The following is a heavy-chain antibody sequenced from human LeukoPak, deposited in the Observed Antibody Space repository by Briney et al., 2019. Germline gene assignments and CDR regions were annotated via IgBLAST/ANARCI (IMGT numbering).Heavy chain of an antibody. D-gene: IGHD3-3*01. CDR3: ARAPLGMGFDS. CDR1: GFTLSTYA. V-gene: IGHV3-23*01. Sequence: GGSLRLSCAASGFTLSTYAMTWVRQAPGKRLEWVSSITSSGGGTYYADSVRGWFTISIDNSKNTLYLQMKSLRVEDTAIYYCARAPLGMGFDSWGQGTLVTVSS. J-gene: IGHJ5*01. CDR2: ITSSGGGT.